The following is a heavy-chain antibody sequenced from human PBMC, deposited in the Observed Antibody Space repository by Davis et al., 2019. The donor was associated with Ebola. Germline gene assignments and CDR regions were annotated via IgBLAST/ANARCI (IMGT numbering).Heavy chain of an antibody. D-gene: IGHD5-12*01. CDR2: IIPIIARE. CDR3: ARGDIVTDQVEYFDY. J-gene: IGHJ4*02. CDR1: VGTFYSYA. Sequence: AASVKVSCKASVGTFYSYALSWVRQVPGQGLEWMGGIIPIIAREDYAQKFQGRVTISADASTDTAYMELSSLRSEDTAIYYCARGDIVTDQVEYFDYWGQGTLVTVSS. V-gene: IGHV1-69*13.